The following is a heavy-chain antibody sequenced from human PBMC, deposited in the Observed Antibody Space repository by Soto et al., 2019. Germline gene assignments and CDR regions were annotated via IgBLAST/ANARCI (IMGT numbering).Heavy chain of an antibody. CDR3: ARHLYINDGSGYYSTEYFQH. Sequence: ASVKVSCKASGYTFTSYAMHWVRQAPGQRLEWMGWINAGNGNTKYSQKFQGRVTITRDTSASTAYMELSSLRSEDTAVYYCARHLYINDGSGYYSTEYFQHWGQGTLVTVSS. V-gene: IGHV1-3*01. CDR2: INAGNGNT. D-gene: IGHD3-22*01. J-gene: IGHJ1*01. CDR1: GYTFTSYA.